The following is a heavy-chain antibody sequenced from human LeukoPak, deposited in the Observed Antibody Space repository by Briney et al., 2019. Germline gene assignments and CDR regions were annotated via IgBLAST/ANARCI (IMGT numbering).Heavy chain of an antibody. J-gene: IGHJ3*02. D-gene: IGHD2-15*01. Sequence: ASVKVSCKASGYTFTSYGISWVRQAPGQGLEWMGWISAYNGNTNYAQKLQGRVTMTTDTSTSTAYMELRSLRSDDTAVYYCPRYFCSGGSCYWGNVHFDIGGKGTMVTV. CDR2: ISAYNGNT. CDR1: GYTFTSYG. CDR3: PRYFCSGGSCYWGNVHFDI. V-gene: IGHV1-18*01.